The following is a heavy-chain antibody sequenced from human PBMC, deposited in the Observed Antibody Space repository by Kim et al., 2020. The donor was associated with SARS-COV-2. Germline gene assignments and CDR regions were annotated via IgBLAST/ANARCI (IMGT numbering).Heavy chain of an antibody. D-gene: IGHD3-3*01. CDR1: GGSISSSSYY. J-gene: IGHJ3*02. V-gene: IGHV4-39*01. CDR2: IYYSGST. CDR3: ARSLGAGPSTIFGVVIIPDAFDI. Sequence: SETLSLTCTVSGGSISSSSYYWGWIRQPPGKGLEWVGSIYYSGSTYYNPSLKSRVTISVDTSKNQFSLKLISVTAADTAVYYCARSLGAGPSTIFGVVIIPDAFDIWGQGTMVTVSS.